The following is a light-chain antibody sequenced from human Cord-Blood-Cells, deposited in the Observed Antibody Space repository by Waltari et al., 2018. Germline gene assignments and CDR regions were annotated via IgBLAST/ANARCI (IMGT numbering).Light chain of an antibody. CDR2: EDN. CDR1: SGSIASNY. CDR3: QSYDSSNLV. V-gene: IGLV6-57*01. J-gene: IGLJ1*01. Sequence: NFMLTQPHSVSESPGKTVTISCTRSSGSIASNYVQWYQQRPGSSPTTVIYEDNQRPSGVPERFSGSIDSSSNSASLTISGLKTEDEADYYCQSYDSSNLVFGTGTKVTVL.